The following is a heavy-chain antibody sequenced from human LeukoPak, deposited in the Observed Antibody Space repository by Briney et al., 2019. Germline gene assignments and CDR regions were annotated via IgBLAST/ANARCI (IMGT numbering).Heavy chain of an antibody. Sequence: GESLKISRKGSGYSFTNYWIGWVRQMPGKGLEWMGIIYPGDSDNRYSPSFQGQVTISADKSISTAYLQWSSLKASDTAMYYCARHLGYCSSTSCTPFDYWGQGTLVTVSS. V-gene: IGHV5-51*01. CDR3: ARHLGYCSSTSCTPFDY. D-gene: IGHD2-2*01. CDR2: IYPGDSDN. J-gene: IGHJ4*02. CDR1: GYSFTNYW.